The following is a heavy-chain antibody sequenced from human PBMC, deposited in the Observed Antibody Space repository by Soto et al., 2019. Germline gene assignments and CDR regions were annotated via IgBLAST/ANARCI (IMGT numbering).Heavy chain of an antibody. CDR3: ARGVDSYGPPRLDAFDI. Sequence: QVQLQESGPGLVKPSGTLSLTCAVSGGSISSSNWWSWVRQPPGKGLEWIGEIYHSGNTNYNPSHKXPXTXAXXHSKTQFSLKLSSVTAADTAVYYCARGVDSYGPPRLDAFDIWGQGTMVTVSS. CDR1: GGSISSSNW. V-gene: IGHV4-4*02. D-gene: IGHD5-18*01. J-gene: IGHJ3*02. CDR2: IYHSGNT.